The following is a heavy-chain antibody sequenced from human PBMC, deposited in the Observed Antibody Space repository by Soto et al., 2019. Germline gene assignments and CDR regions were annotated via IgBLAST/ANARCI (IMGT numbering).Heavy chain of an antibody. CDR1: GFTFSSYA. CDR2: ISGSGGST. CDR3: AKSDFWSGYYAGWFDP. D-gene: IGHD3-3*01. V-gene: IGHV3-23*01. Sequence: EVQLLESGGGLVQPGGSLRLSCAASGFTFSSYAMSWVRQAPGKGLEWVSAISGSGGSTYYADSVKGRFTISRDNSNNTLYQQMNSLRAEDTAVYYCAKSDFWSGYYAGWFDPWGQGTLVTVSS. J-gene: IGHJ5*02.